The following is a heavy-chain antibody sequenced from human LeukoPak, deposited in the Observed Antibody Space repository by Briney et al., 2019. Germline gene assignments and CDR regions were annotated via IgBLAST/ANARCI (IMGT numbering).Heavy chain of an antibody. D-gene: IGHD3-3*01. CDR1: GYSFTSYW. CDR3: ARYMAIFGVVTRSLAFDI. CDR2: IYPGDSDT. Sequence: PGESLKISCKGSGYSFTSYWIGWVRQMPGKGLEWMGIIYPGDSDTRYSPSFQGQVTISADKSISTAYLQWSSLKASDTAMYYCARYMAIFGVVTRSLAFDIWGQGTMVTVSS. V-gene: IGHV5-51*01. J-gene: IGHJ3*02.